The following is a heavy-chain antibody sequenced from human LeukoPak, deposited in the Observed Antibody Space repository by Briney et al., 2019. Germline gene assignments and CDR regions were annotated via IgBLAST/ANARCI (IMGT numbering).Heavy chain of an antibody. CDR1: GGTFSSYA. CDR2: IIPIFGTA. CDR3: ARAGIAVADRYFDY. D-gene: IGHD6-19*01. V-gene: IGHV1-69*05. Sequence: SVKVSCKASGGTFSSYAISWVRQAPGQGLEWMGGIIPIFGTANYAQKFQGRVTITTDESTSTAYMELSSLRSEDTGVYYCARAGIAVADRYFDYWGQGSLVTVSS. J-gene: IGHJ4*02.